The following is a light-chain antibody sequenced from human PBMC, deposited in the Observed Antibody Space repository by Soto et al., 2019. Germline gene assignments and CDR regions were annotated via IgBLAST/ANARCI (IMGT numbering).Light chain of an antibody. CDR3: RSYAGGNTLVL. CDR1: SSDVGGYNY. V-gene: IGLV2-14*03. J-gene: IGLJ2*01. Sequence: QSALTQPAYGSGAPGQSITISCTGTSSDVGGYNYVSWYQQHPGKAPKLIIYDVSNRPSGVSNRFSGSKSGNTASLTLSGLQAEDEAEYYCRSYAGGNTLVLLGGGTKLTVL. CDR2: DVS.